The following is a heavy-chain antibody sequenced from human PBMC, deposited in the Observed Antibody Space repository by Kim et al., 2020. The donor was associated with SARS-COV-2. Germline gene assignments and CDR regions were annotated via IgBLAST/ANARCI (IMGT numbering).Heavy chain of an antibody. J-gene: IGHJ6*02. V-gene: IGHV4-34*01. D-gene: IGHD6-13*01. CDR3: ASPEGGEGGRTAPGVRGMDV. CDR1: GGSFSGYY. CDR2: INHSGST. Sequence: SETLSLTCAVYGGSFSGYYWSWIRQPPGKGLEWIGEINHSGSTNYNPSLKSRVTISVDTSKNQFSLKLSSVTAADTAVYYCASPEGGEGGRTAPGVRGMDVWGQGTTVTVSS.